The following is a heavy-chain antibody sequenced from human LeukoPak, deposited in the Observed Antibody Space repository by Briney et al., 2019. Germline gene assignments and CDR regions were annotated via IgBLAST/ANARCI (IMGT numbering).Heavy chain of an antibody. D-gene: IGHD1-14*01. J-gene: IGHJ5*02. CDR3: ARVLITSSNWFDP. Sequence: ASVRVSCKASGYTFTGYYMHCVRQAPGQGLEWMGWINPNSGGTNYAQKFQGRVTMTRDTSISTAYMELSRLRSDDTAVYYCARVLITSSNWFDPWGQGTLVTVSS. CDR2: INPNSGGT. CDR1: GYTFTGYY. V-gene: IGHV1-2*02.